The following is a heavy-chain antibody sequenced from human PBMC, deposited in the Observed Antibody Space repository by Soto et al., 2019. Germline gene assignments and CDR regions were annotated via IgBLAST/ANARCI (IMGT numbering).Heavy chain of an antibody. D-gene: IGHD3-3*01. CDR3: AGGWRVDAFDI. Sequence: EVQLVESGGGLVQPGGSLRLSCAASGFTVSSNYMSWVRQAPGKGLEWVSVIYSGGYTHYADSVKGRFTISRHNSKNTMALQMNSLRAEDTAVYLCAGGWRVDAFDIWGQGTMVTVSS. CDR2: IYSGGYT. J-gene: IGHJ3*02. V-gene: IGHV3-53*04. CDR1: GFTVSSNY.